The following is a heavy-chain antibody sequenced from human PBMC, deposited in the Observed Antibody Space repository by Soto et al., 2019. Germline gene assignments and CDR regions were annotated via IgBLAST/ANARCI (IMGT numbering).Heavy chain of an antibody. CDR3: ASCVRPEAAQHYYYYYGMDV. CDR2: IIPIFGTA. D-gene: IGHD6-25*01. V-gene: IGHV1-69*13. CDR1: GGTFSSYA. Sequence: GASVKVSCKASGGTFSSYAISWVRQAPGQGLEWMGGIIPIFGTANYAQKFQGRVTITADESTSTAYMELSSLRSEDTAVYYCASCVRPEAAQHYYYYYGMDVWGQGTTVTVSS. J-gene: IGHJ6*02.